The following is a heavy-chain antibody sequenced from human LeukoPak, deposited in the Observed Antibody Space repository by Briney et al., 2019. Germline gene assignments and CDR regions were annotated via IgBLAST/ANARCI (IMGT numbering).Heavy chain of an antibody. V-gene: IGHV3-30*02. CDR2: IRYDGSNK. CDR3: ARDVWLVESA. D-gene: IGHD5-24*01. Sequence: GGSLRLSCAASGFTFSSYGMHWVRQAPGKGLEWVAFIRYDGSNKYYADSVKGRFTISRDNSKNTLYLQMNSLRAEDTAVYYCARDVWLVESAWGQGTLVTVSS. J-gene: IGHJ5*02. CDR1: GFTFSSYG.